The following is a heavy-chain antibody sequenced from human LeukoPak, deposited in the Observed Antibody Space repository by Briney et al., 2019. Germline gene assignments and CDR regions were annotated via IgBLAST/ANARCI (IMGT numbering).Heavy chain of an antibody. V-gene: IGHV1-3*01. D-gene: IGHD1-20*01. J-gene: IGHJ4*02. CDR1: GYTFTTYA. CDR2: INAGNGDT. Sequence: GASVKVSCKASGYTFTTYAMHWVRQAPGQRLEWVGWINAGNGDTESSQKFQGRVTITWDTSASTTYMELSSLRSEDTAVYYCAREGITGHDYFDYWGQGTLVTVSS. CDR3: AREGITGHDYFDY.